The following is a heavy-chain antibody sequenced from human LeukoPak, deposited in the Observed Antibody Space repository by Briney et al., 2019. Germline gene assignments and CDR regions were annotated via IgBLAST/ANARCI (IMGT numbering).Heavy chain of an antibody. J-gene: IGHJ4*02. CDR3: ARVPNPTYYYDSSGYYYYFDY. CDR2: INHSGST. D-gene: IGHD3-22*01. V-gene: IGHV4-34*01. CDR1: GGSFSGYY. Sequence: SETLSLTCAVYGGSFSGYYWSWIRQPPGKGLEWIGEINHSGSTNYNPSLKSRVTISVDTSKNQFSLKLSSVTAADTAVYYCARVPNPTYYYDSSGYYYYFDYWGQGTLVTVSS.